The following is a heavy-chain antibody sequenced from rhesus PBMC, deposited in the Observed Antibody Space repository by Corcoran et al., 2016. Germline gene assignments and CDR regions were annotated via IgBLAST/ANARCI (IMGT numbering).Heavy chain of an antibody. CDR1: GYSISYGYG. V-gene: IGHV4-127*01. J-gene: IGHJ6*01. D-gene: IGHD6-31*01. CDR2: TGGRGDHT. CDR3: ARFTGYTRGWDGAYGLES. Sequence: QVQLQESGPGLVKPSETLSLTCGVSGYSISYGYGWSWIRQPPGKGLEWVGSTGGRGDHTKYNPPPNSGVKITKAPARNRFSLSRSAVTAADTGVYYCARFTGYTRGWDGAYGLESWGQGVVVIVSS.